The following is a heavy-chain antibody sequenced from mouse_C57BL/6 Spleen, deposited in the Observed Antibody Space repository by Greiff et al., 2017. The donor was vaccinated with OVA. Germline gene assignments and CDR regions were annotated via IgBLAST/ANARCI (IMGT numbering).Heavy chain of an antibody. D-gene: IGHD2-3*01. Sequence: VQLQQPGAELVKPGASVKLSCKASGYTFTSYWMHWVKQRPGQGLEWIGMIHPNSGSTNYNEKFKSKATLTVDKSSSTAYMQLSSLTSEDSAVFYCARSDDGYYLAYWGQGTLVTVSA. CDR1: GYTFTSYW. CDR2: IHPNSGST. V-gene: IGHV1-64*01. CDR3: ARSDDGYYLAY. J-gene: IGHJ3*01.